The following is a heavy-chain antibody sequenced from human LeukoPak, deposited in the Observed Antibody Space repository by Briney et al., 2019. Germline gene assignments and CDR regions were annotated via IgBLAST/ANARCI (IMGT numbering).Heavy chain of an antibody. V-gene: IGHV1-69*05. CDR1: GGTFSSYA. Sequence: AAKDSSKASGGTFSSYAFSWVRQAPGQRLEWMGGIISIFGTANYAQKFQGRVTITTDESTSTAYMELSSRRSEDTAVYYCARLKMGSSRGPDGWGQGTLVAVSS. D-gene: IGHD1-26*01. CDR3: ARLKMGSSRGPDG. J-gene: IGHJ4*02. CDR2: IISIFGTA.